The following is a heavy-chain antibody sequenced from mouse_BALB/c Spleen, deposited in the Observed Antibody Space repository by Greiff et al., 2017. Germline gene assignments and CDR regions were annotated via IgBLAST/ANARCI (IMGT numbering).Heavy chain of an antibody. V-gene: IGHV1S137*01. Sequence: VQLQQSGAELVRPGVSVKISCKGSGYTFTDYAMHWVKQSHAKSLEWIGVISTYYGDASYNQKFKGKATMTVDKSSSTAYMELARLTSEDSAIYYCARDGYGNYDAMDYWGQGTSVTVSS. CDR1: GYTFTDYA. D-gene: IGHD2-10*02. CDR3: ARDGYGNYDAMDY. CDR2: ISTYYGDA. J-gene: IGHJ4*01.